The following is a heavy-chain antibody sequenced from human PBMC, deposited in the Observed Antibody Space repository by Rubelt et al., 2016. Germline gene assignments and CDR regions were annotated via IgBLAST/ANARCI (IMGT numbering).Heavy chain of an antibody. CDR1: GGSFSGYY. Sequence: QVQLQQWGAGLLKPSETLSLTCAVYGGSFSGYYWSWIRQPPGKGLEWIGEINHSGSTNYNPSLKSRGIISVDTSKDQFSLKLSSVTAAYTAVYYCARGGSILAELQGSDFDIWGQGTMVTVSS. CDR3: ARGGSILAELQGSDFDI. D-gene: IGHD1-14*01. J-gene: IGHJ3*02. CDR2: INHSGST. V-gene: IGHV4-34*01.